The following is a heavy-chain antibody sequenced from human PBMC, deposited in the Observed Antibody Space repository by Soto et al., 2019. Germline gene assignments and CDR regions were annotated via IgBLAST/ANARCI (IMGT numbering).Heavy chain of an antibody. CDR3: AKGRGGSGSLTPRVDF. V-gene: IGHV3-23*01. D-gene: IGHD3-10*01. J-gene: IGHJ4*02. CDR2: ISGGGDTT. CDR1: GFTFNNYA. Sequence: EVQLLESGGGLVQPGGSLRLSCAASGFTFNNYAMTWVRQAPGKGLEWVSAISGGGDTTSYADSVKGRFTVSRDGSKNMLYLQMGSPTAEDTALYYCAKGRGGSGSLTPRVDFWGQGTLVTVSS.